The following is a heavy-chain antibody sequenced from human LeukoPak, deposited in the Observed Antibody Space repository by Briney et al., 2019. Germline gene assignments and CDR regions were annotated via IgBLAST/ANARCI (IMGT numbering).Heavy chain of an antibody. CDR2: IDYSGTT. CDR3: ARDNALASGKYWFDP. J-gene: IGHJ5*02. CDR1: GGSISSYD. V-gene: IGHV4-59*01. D-gene: IGHD3-10*01. Sequence: SETLCLTCTVSGGSISSYDWTWMRQPPGKGLEWIGYIDYSGTTNYNPSLKSRVTISVDTSKNQFSLKLSSVTAADTAVYYCARDNALASGKYWFDPWGQGTLVTVSS.